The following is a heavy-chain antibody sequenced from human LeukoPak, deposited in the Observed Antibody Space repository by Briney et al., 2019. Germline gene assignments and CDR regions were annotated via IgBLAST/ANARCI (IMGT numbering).Heavy chain of an antibody. CDR3: ARLTENVDTAMVLYYFDY. Sequence: SETLSLTCAVSGGSISSYYWSWIRQPPGKGLEGIGYIYDSGITNYNPSLRTRVTISVDTSKNQFSLKLTSVTAADTAVYYCARLTENVDTAMVLYYFDYWGQGTQVTVSS. CDR2: IYDSGIT. J-gene: IGHJ4*02. CDR1: GGSISSYY. D-gene: IGHD5-18*01. V-gene: IGHV4-59*08.